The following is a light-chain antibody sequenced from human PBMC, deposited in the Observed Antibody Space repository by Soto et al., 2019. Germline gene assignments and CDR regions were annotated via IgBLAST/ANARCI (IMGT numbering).Light chain of an antibody. J-gene: IGLJ2*01. CDR1: SSDVGGYNY. CDR3: CSYAGSYAHVV. Sequence: QSALTQPRSVSGSAGQSVTISCTGTSSDVGGYNYVSWYQQHPGKAPKLMIYDVSKRPSGVPDRFSGSKSGNTASLTISGLQAEDEADYYCCSYAGSYAHVVFGGGTQLTVL. V-gene: IGLV2-11*01. CDR2: DVS.